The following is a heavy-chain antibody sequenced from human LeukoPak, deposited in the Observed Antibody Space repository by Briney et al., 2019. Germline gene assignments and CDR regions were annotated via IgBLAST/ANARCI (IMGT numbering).Heavy chain of an antibody. CDR3: AKGRPYYDFWSGYYTLDY. V-gene: IGHV3-74*01. J-gene: IGHJ4*02. D-gene: IGHD3-3*01. CDR2: IKGDGSST. Sequence: GGSLRLSCAASGFTFSSYWMHWVRHTPGKGLVWVSRIKGDGSSTSYADSVKGRFTISRDNAKNSLYLQMNSLRAEDTALYYCAKGRPYYDFWSGYYTLDYWGQGTLVTVSS. CDR1: GFTFSSYW.